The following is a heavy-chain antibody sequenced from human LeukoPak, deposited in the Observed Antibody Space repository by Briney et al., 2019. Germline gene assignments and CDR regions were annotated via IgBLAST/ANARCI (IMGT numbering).Heavy chain of an antibody. D-gene: IGHD3-10*01. J-gene: IGHJ5*02. V-gene: IGHV4-61*01. CDR3: ARANGGYYGSGSYYHH. Sequence: SETLSLTCTASGVSVSSGSYYWSWIRQPQGKELEWTGYFYYSGSTNYNPSLKSRVTISVDTSKNQFSLKLSSVTAADTAVYYCARANGGYYGSGSYYHHWGQGTLVTVSS. CDR2: FYYSGST. CDR1: GVSVSSGSYY.